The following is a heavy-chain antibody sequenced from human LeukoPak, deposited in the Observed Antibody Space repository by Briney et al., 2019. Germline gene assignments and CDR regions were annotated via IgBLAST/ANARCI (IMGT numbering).Heavy chain of an antibody. CDR2: MNPNSGNT. CDR3: ARVSYCSSTSCPDAFDI. CDR1: GYTFTSYD. J-gene: IGHJ3*02. Sequence: ASVKVSCKASGYTFTSYDINWVRQATGQGLEWMGWMNPNSGNTGYAQKFQGRVTMTRNTSISTAYMELSSLRSEDTAVYYCARVSYCSSTSCPDAFDIWGQGTMVTVSS. D-gene: IGHD2-2*01. V-gene: IGHV1-8*01.